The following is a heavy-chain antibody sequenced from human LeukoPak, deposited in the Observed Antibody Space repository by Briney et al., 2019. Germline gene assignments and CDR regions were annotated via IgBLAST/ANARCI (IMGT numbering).Heavy chain of an antibody. Sequence: GASVKVSCKASGYTFTGYYMHWVRQAPGQGLEWMGWINPNSGGTNYAQKFQGRVTITADKSTSTAYMELSSLRSEDTAVYYCARLAGYCSGGSCYSVNYYYYYGMDVWGQGTTVTVSS. D-gene: IGHD2-15*01. CDR2: INPNSGGT. CDR1: GYTFTGYY. CDR3: ARLAGYCSGGSCYSVNYYYYYGMDV. V-gene: IGHV1-2*02. J-gene: IGHJ6*02.